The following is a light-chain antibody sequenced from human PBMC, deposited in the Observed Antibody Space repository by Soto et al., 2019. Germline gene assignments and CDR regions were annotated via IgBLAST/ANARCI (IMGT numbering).Light chain of an antibody. CDR3: QQNYSRFTT. Sequence: DIQMTQSPPSLSASVGDRVTITCRASETITDFLNWYQLKPGKAPKLLIYSASNLQPGVPSRFSGSGYGTEFTITLSGLQHEDSVTYYCQQNYSRFTTFGAGTKVEV. V-gene: IGKV1-39*01. CDR2: SAS. J-gene: IGKJ4*01. CDR1: ETITDF.